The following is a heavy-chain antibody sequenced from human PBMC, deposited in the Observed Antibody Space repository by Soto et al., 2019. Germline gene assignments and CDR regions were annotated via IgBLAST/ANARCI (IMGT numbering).Heavy chain of an antibody. CDR3: ARGSHLDFSSGYADSFDV. CDR1: GGSFSGYY. D-gene: IGHD3-3*01. V-gene: IGHV4-34*01. Sequence: QVQLQQWGAGLLEPSETLSLTCAVYGGSFSGYYWGWFRQPPGKGLEWIGEVKHSGNINYNPSLKTRLTVSVDTSKNQFSLKLSSMTAADTAMYYCARGSHLDFSSGYADSFDVWGQGTMVTVSS. J-gene: IGHJ3*01. CDR2: VKHSGNI.